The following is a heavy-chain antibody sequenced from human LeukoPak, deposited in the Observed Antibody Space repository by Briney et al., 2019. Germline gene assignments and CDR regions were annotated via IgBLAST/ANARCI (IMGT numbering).Heavy chain of an antibody. Sequence: SETLSLTCSVSGDSINRSPYYWGWIRQPPGKGLEWIASILYTGSSYYSPSLSSRVTISVDTSKNQLSLKLRSLTAADTAVYYCTGQRGYSYGHFDYWGQGTLVTVSS. V-gene: IGHV4-39*01. CDR2: ILYTGSS. CDR1: GDSINRSPYY. D-gene: IGHD5-18*01. J-gene: IGHJ4*02. CDR3: TGQRGYSYGHFDY.